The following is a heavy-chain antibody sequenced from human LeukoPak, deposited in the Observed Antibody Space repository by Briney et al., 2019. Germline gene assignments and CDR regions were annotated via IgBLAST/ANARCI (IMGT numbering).Heavy chain of an antibody. Sequence: PSETLSLTCTVSGGSISSYYWSWIRQPPGKGLEWIGYIYYRGSTSYNPSLKSRVTISVDTSKNQFSLKLSSVTAADTAVYYCARGRVTYYYDSSGYYYGVWGQGTLVTVSS. CDR3: ARGRVTYYYDSSGYYYGV. CDR1: GGSISSYY. D-gene: IGHD3-22*01. J-gene: IGHJ4*02. CDR2: IYYRGST. V-gene: IGHV4-59*12.